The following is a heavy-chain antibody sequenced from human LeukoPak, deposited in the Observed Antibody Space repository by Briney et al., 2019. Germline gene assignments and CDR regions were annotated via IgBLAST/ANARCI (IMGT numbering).Heavy chain of an antibody. CDR1: GFTFSDYA. V-gene: IGHV3-23*01. CDR3: AKDSYDSSGSRYDY. D-gene: IGHD3-22*01. Sequence: GGSLRLSCAASGFTFSDYAMSWVRQDPGKGLEWVSAISGTGGSTWYADSVKGRVTISRDNSKNTLYLQMNSLRAEDTAVYYCAKDSYDSSGSRYDYWGQGTLVTVSS. CDR2: ISGTGGST. J-gene: IGHJ4*02.